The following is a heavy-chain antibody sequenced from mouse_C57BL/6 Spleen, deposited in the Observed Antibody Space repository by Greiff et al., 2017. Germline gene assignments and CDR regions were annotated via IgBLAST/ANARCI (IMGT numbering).Heavy chain of an antibody. D-gene: IGHD2-4*01. CDR2: INPSTGGT. J-gene: IGHJ2*01. CDR1: GYSFTGYY. CDR3: ARGDYDSYYFDY. V-gene: IGHV1-42*01. Sequence: VQLQQSGPELVKPGASVKISCKASGYSFTGYYMNWVKQSPEKSLEWIGEINPSTGGTTYNQKFKAKATLTVDKSSSTAYMQLKSLTSEDAAVYYCARGDYDSYYFDYWGQGTTLTVSS.